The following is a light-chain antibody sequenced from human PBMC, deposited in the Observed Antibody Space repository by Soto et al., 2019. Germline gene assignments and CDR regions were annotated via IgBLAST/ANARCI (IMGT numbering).Light chain of an antibody. V-gene: IGLV1-47*01. Sequence: QSVLTQPPSESETPGQRVTISCSGSSSNIGKEYVYWYQQLPGTAPKLLIYRNTQRPSGVPDRFSGSKSGTSASLAISGLRSEDEADYYCAAWDVSLSGPVFGGGTKLTVL. CDR1: SSNIGKEY. CDR3: AAWDVSLSGPV. J-gene: IGLJ3*02. CDR2: RNT.